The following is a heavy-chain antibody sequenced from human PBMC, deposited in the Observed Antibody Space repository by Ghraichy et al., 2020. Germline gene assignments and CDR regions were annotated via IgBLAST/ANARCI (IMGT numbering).Heavy chain of an antibody. D-gene: IGHD6-13*01. CDR1: GGSISSSAYY. J-gene: IGHJ4*02. V-gene: IGHV4-39*01. CDR3: ARHSTQQLFGY. Sequence: SQTLSLTCTVSGGSISSSAYYWGWIRQPPGKGLAWIGSINYSGTTAYNPSLKSRVTVSVDTSKNQFSLKLTSVTAADTAVYYCARHSTQQLFGYWGPGTLVTVSS. CDR2: INYSGTT.